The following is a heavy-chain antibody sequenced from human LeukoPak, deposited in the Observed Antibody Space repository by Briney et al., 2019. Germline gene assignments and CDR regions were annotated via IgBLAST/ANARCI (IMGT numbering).Heavy chain of an antibody. CDR2: INHSGST. J-gene: IGHJ4*02. CDR3: ARGRPDTRSYYNLSPSYYFDY. D-gene: IGHD3-10*01. Sequence: SETLSLTCTVSGGSISSSSYYWGWIRQPPGKGLEWIGEINHSGSTNYNPSLKSRVTISVDTSKNQFSLKLSSVTAADTAVYYCARGRPDTRSYYNLSPSYYFDYWGQGTLVTVSS. V-gene: IGHV4-39*07. CDR1: GGSISSSSYY.